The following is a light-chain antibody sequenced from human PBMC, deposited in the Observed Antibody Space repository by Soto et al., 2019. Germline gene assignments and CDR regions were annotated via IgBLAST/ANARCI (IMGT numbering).Light chain of an antibody. Sequence: DIVLTQSPGTLSLSAGERATLSCRASQSVGSNYLAWYQQKPGQAPSLLIYGASTRAAGIPARFSGSGFGTEFTLTISSLQSEDFALYYCQQYDNWPPLTFGGGTKVDIK. CDR1: QSVGSN. V-gene: IGKV3-15*01. CDR2: GAS. CDR3: QQYDNWPPLT. J-gene: IGKJ4*01.